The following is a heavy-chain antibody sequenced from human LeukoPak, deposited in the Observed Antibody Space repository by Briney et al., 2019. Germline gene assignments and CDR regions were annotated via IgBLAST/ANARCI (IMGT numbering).Heavy chain of an antibody. V-gene: IGHV3-30*04. D-gene: IGHD1-26*01. CDR1: GFTFSSYA. CDR3: AREGVSGSAYLYYFEY. Sequence: PGGSLRLSCAASGFTFSSYAMHWVRQAPGKGLEWVAVISYDGSNKYYADSVKGRFTISRDNSKNTLYLQMNSLRAEDTAVHYCAREGVSGSAYLYYFEYWGQGTLVTVSS. CDR2: ISYDGSNK. J-gene: IGHJ4*02.